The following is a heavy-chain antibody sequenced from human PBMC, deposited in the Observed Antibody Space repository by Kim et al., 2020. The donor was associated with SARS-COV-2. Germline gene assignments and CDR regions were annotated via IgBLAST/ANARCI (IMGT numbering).Heavy chain of an antibody. CDR1: GFTFSNAW. Sequence: GGSLRLSCAASGFTFSNAWMSWVRQAPGKGLEWVGRIKSKTDGGTKDYAATVKGRFTISRDDSKNTLYLQMNSLKTEGTAVYYCTTGYYYYVSSGHYSYYFVCWGQGTLVTVSS. CDR3: TTGYYYYVSSGHYSYYFVC. CDR2: IKSKTDGGTK. J-gene: IGHJ4*02. D-gene: IGHD3-22*01. V-gene: IGHV3-15*01.